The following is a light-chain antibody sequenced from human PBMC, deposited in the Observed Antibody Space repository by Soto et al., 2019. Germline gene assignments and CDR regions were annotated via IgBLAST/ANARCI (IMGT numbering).Light chain of an antibody. V-gene: IGKV3-20*01. CDR2: GAS. Sequence: IVLTQSPGILSLSPGERATLSCRASQSVSSSYLAWYQQKPGQAPRLLIYGASSRATGIPDRFSGSWSGTDFTLTISRLEPEDFAVYYCQQYGSSITFGQGTRLEIK. J-gene: IGKJ5*01. CDR3: QQYGSSIT. CDR1: QSVSSSY.